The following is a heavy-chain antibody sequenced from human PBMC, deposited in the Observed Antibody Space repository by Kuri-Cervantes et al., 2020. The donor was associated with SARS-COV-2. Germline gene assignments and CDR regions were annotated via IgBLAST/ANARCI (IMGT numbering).Heavy chain of an antibody. D-gene: IGHD2-21*01. J-gene: IGHJ6*03. CDR1: GYTFSDSY. Sequence: ASVKVSCKASGYTFSDSYIHWVRQAPGQGLEWMGWINPNSGGTNYAQKFQGRVTMTRDTSISTAYMELSRLRSDDTAVYYCAREWCGGDCYSYYYYYYMDVWGKGTTVTVSS. CDR2: INPNSGGT. V-gene: IGHV1-2*02. CDR3: AREWCGGDCYSYYYYYYMDV.